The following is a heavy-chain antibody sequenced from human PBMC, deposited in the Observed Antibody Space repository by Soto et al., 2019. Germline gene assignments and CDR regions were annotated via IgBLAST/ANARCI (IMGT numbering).Heavy chain of an antibody. CDR2: FDPEDGEA. Sequence: ASVKVSCKISGYTLTEFALSWVRQAPGNGLEWLGGFDPEDGEAISAQNVQGRITMTADASTGTVFMELNSLRSDDTDVYYCAALYASGVEFWGQGTMVNVSS. CDR1: GYTLTEFA. CDR3: AALYASGVEF. D-gene: IGHD2-2*01. J-gene: IGHJ4*01. V-gene: IGHV1-24*01.